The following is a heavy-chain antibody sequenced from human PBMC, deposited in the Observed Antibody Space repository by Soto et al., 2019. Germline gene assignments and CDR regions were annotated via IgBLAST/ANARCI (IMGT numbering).Heavy chain of an antibody. Sequence: SETLSLTCTVSGGSISSSNYFWGWIRQPPGMGLEWIGNIYHTGSTYYNPSLKSRVTISVDTSKNQFSLRLSSVTAADTAVYYCARQDYDILTGYYLPWFDPWGQGTLVTVSS. CDR3: ARQDYDILTGYYLPWFDP. D-gene: IGHD3-9*01. V-gene: IGHV4-39*01. J-gene: IGHJ5*02. CDR1: GGSISSSNYF. CDR2: IYHTGST.